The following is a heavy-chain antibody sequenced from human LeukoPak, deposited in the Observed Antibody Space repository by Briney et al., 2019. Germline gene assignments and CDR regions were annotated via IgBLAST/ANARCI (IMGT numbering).Heavy chain of an antibody. V-gene: IGHV1-69*01. CDR3: ASTETMVTSGYYYGMDV. J-gene: IGHJ6*02. CDR1: GGTFSSYA. Sequence: SVKVSCKASGGTFSSYAISWVRQAPGQGLEWMGGIIPIFGTANYAQKFQGRVTITADESTSTAYMELSSLRSEDTAVYYCASTETMVTSGYYYGMDVWGQETTVTVSS. D-gene: IGHD3-10*01. CDR2: IIPIFGTA.